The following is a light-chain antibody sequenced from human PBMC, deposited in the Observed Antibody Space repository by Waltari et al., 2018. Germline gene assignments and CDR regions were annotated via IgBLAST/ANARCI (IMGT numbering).Light chain of an antibody. Sequence: QSVLTQPPSASGTPGQRVPISCSGRSSHIGSNPVNWYQQLPGTAPQLPIYSNNQRLSRVPDLFSGSKSGTSASLAISGLQSEDEADYYCAAWDDSLNGVVFGGGTKLTVL. J-gene: IGLJ2*01. CDR3: AAWDDSLNGVV. CDR1: SSHIGSNP. V-gene: IGLV1-44*01. CDR2: SNN.